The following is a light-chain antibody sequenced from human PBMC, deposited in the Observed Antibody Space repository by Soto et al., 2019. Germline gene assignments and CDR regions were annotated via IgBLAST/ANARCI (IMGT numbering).Light chain of an antibody. CDR3: QQLNGSPWT. CDR1: QDIGNF. V-gene: IGKV1-33*01. Sequence: DIRLTQSPSSLSASVGDRVTITCQASQDIGNFLNWYQQKPGKAPRLLIYDASNLQTGVPSTFSGSGSGTDYTLTIGSLQPEDFATYYCQQLNGSPWTFGQGTKVDIK. J-gene: IGKJ1*01. CDR2: DAS.